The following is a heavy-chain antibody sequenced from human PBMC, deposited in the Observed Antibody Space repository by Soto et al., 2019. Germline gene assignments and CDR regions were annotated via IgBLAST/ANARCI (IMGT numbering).Heavy chain of an antibody. J-gene: IGHJ4*02. Sequence: SQTLSLTCAISGDSVSSNSAAWNWIRQSPSRGLEWLGRTYYRSKWDNDYAVSVKSRITINPDTSKNQFSLQLNSVTPEDTAVYYCARSRVVVTAMRGYYFDYWGQGTLVTVSS. CDR2: TYYRSKWDN. V-gene: IGHV6-1*01. CDR3: ARSRVVVTAMRGYYFDY. CDR1: GDSVSSNSAA. D-gene: IGHD2-21*02.